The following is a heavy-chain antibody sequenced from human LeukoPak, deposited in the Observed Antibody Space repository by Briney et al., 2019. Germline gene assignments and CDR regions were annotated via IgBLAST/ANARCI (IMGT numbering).Heavy chain of an antibody. CDR2: ISSNGAYI. CDR3: ARDRPGVVPAAMDIYYYYMDV. CDR1: GFTFNSYS. J-gene: IGHJ6*03. Sequence: GGSLRLSCAASGFTFNSYSLNWVRQAPGKGLEWVSTISSNGAYIYYTDSVRGRFTISRDNAKNSLYLQMNSLRAEDTAVYYCARDRPGVVPAAMDIYYYYMDVWGKGTTVTVSS. V-gene: IGHV3-21*01. D-gene: IGHD2-2*01.